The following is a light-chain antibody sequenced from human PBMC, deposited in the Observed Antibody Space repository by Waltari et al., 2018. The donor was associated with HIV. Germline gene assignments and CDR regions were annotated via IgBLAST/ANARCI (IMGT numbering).Light chain of an antibody. CDR3: QSYDNSLSGWV. CDR2: ATD. V-gene: IGLV1-40*01. CDR1: DSHLGAGSD. Sequence: QSVLTQPPSVSGAPGQRVTVSRPGSDSHLGAGSDRHWYPQPPGTAPKLLTFATDTRPSGVPDRFSGSKSGTSASLAITGLQAEDEADYYCQSYDNSLSGWVFGGGTKLTV. J-gene: IGLJ3*02.